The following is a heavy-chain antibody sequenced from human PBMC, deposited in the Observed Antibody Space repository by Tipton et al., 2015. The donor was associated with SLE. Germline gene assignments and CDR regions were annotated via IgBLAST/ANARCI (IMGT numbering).Heavy chain of an antibody. Sequence: QSGAEVKKPGSSVKVSCKASGGTFSSYAISWVRQAPGQGLEWMGGIIPIFGTANYAQKFQGRVTITTDESTSTAYLQWSSLKASDTAMYYCARHTGVATVYGYSALGYFDLWGRGTLVTVSS. CDR3: ARHTGVATVYGYSALGYFDL. J-gene: IGHJ2*01. CDR1: GGTFSSYA. V-gene: IGHV1-69*05. CDR2: IIPIFGTA. D-gene: IGHD5-12*01.